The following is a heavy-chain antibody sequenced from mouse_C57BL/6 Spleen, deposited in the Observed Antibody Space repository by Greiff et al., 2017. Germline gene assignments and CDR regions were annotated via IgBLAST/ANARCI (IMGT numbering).Heavy chain of an antibody. CDR3: TRDNSDGYFDV. CDR1: GFTFSSYA. J-gene: IGHJ1*03. V-gene: IGHV5-9-1*02. Sequence: DVMLVESGEGLVKPGGSLKLSCAASGFTFSSYAMSWVRQTPEKRLEWVAYISSGGDYIYYADTVQGRFTISRDNARNTLYLQMSSLKSEDTAMYYCTRDNSDGYFDVWGTGTTVTVSS. CDR2: ISSGGDYI.